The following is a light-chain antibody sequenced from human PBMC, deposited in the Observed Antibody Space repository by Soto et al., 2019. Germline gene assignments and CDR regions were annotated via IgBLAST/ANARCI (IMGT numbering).Light chain of an antibody. CDR2: GAS. V-gene: IGKV3-20*01. CDR1: ESVASSY. CDR3: QQYGSSGT. Sequence: IVLTQSPVTLSLSPGERATLSWRASESVASSYLAWYQQKPGQAPRLLIYGASSRATGIPDRFSGRGSGTDFTLTISRLEPEDFAVYYCQQYGSSGTFGQGTKVDIK. J-gene: IGKJ1*01.